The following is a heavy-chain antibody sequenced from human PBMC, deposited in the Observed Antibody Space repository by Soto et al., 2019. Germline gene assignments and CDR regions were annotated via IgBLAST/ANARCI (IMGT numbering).Heavy chain of an antibody. CDR1: GFTFSDYY. J-gene: IGHJ4*02. CDR2: ISSSGSTI. CDR3: ARVLYWNDAPNNFDY. Sequence: QVQLVESGGGLVKPGGSLRLSCAASGFTFSDYYMSWIRQAPGKGLEWVSYISSSGSTIYYADSVKGRFTISRDNAXSSRYLQMNSLRAEDTAVYYCARVLYWNDAPNNFDYWGQGTLVTVSS. V-gene: IGHV3-11*01. D-gene: IGHD1-1*01.